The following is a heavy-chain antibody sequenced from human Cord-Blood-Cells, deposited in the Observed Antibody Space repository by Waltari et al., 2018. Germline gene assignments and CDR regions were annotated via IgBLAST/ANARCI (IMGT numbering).Heavy chain of an antibody. CDR1: GGSISTGGYS. CDR2: IHHSGTT. D-gene: IGHD6-6*01. Sequence: PSQTLSLTCAVYGGSISTGGYSWSWIRLPPGKGLEWIGYIHHSGTTYYNPSPKSRVTISVDSSKNHFTLKLSSVTAADTAVYYCAGVLAARPFAFDIWGQGTMVTVSS. CDR3: AGVLAARPFAFDI. V-gene: IGHV4-30-2*01. J-gene: IGHJ3*02.